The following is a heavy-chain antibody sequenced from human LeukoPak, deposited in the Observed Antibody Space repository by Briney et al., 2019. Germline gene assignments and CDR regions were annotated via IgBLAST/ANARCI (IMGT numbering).Heavy chain of an antibody. Sequence: GGSLRLSCAASGFTFSSYTMNWVRQAPGKGLEWVSYISSSSHYIYYADSVKGRFTISRANANNSLYLQMNSLRAEDTAVYYCARDSSSTQQLWFVYWGQGTLVTVSS. D-gene: IGHD5-18*01. CDR1: GFTFSSYT. V-gene: IGHV3-21*01. CDR2: ISSSSHYI. CDR3: ARDSSSTQQLWFVY. J-gene: IGHJ4*02.